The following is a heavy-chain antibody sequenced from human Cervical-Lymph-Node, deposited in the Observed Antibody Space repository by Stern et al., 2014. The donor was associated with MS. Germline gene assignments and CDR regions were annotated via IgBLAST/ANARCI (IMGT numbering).Heavy chain of an antibody. CDR1: GFTFSNYG. J-gene: IGHJ6*02. CDR3: ARETGGHRNYYGLDV. D-gene: IGHD6-25*01. CDR2: IWYDGSKE. Sequence: VQLLESGGAVVQPGGSLRLSCEASGFTFSNYGMNWVRQAPGKGLEWGTLIWYDGSKESYADSVKGRFTISRDNSKNMLYLQIHSLRVEDTAVYFCARETGGHRNYYGLDVWGQGTTITVSS. V-gene: IGHV3-33*01.